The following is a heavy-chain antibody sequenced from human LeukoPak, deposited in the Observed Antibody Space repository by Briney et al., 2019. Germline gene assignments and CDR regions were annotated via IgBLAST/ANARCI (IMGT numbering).Heavy chain of an antibody. CDR1: GYSFTSYW. Sequence: GESLKISCKGSGYSFTSYWIGWVRQMPGKGLEWMGIIYPGDSDTRYSPSFQGQVTISADKSISTAYLQWSSLKASDTAMYYCASQTYYYDSSGYSYYYMDAWGKGTTVTVSS. V-gene: IGHV5-51*01. CDR3: ASQTYYYDSSGYSYYYMDA. CDR2: IYPGDSDT. D-gene: IGHD3-22*01. J-gene: IGHJ6*03.